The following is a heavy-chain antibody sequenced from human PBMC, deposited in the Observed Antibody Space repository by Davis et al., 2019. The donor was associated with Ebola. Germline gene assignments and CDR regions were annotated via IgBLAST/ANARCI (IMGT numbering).Heavy chain of an antibody. Sequence: GESLKISCAASGFTFSSYWMSWVRQAPGKGLEWVANIKQDGSEKYYVDSVKGRFTISRDNAKNSLYLQMNSLRAEDTAVYYCARVDMITFGGVIANDYWGQGTLVTVSS. CDR2: IKQDGSEK. CDR1: GFTFSSYW. D-gene: IGHD3-16*02. V-gene: IGHV3-7*03. CDR3: ARVDMITFGGVIANDY. J-gene: IGHJ4*02.